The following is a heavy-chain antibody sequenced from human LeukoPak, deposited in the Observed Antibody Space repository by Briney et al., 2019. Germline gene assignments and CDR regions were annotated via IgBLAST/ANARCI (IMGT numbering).Heavy chain of an antibody. J-gene: IGHJ1*01. CDR3: AKQRGYYDSNFQH. V-gene: IGHV3-48*03. Sequence: GGSLRLSCAASGFTFSSYEMNWVRQAPGKGLEWVSYISSSGSTIYYADSVKGRFTISRDNAKNSLYLQMNSLRAEDTAVCYCAKQRGYYDSNFQHWGQGTLVTVSS. CDR2: ISSSGSTI. D-gene: IGHD3-22*01. CDR1: GFTFSSYE.